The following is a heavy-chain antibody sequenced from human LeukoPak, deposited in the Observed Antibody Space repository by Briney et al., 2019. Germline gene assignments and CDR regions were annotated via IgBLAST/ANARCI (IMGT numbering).Heavy chain of an antibody. Sequence: SETLSLTCTVSGGSISSSTYYWGWIRQPPGKGLEWIGSIYYTGSRYYNPSLKSRVTISVDTSKNQFSLELTSVTAADTAVYYCARGSSRWFNNWFDPWGLGTLVTVSS. CDR2: IYYTGSR. CDR3: ARGSSRWFNNWFDP. D-gene: IGHD6-13*01. V-gene: IGHV4-39*07. J-gene: IGHJ5*02. CDR1: GGSISSSTYY.